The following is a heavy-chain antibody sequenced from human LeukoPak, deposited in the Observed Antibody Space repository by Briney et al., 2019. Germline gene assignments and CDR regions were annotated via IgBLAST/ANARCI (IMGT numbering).Heavy chain of an antibody. Sequence: GGSLRLSCASSGFTFSSYWMAWVRKAPGKGLEWVANIKQDGSEIHYVDSVKGRFTISRDNAKNSVFLQMNNLRAEDTAVYYCARSWNAAFDSWGQGTLVTVSS. CDR3: ARSWNAAFDS. V-gene: IGHV3-7*05. D-gene: IGHD1-1*01. CDR1: GFTFSSYW. J-gene: IGHJ4*02. CDR2: IKQDGSEI.